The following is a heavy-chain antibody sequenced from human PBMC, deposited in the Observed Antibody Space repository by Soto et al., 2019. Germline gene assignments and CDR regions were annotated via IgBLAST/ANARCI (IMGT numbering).Heavy chain of an antibody. Sequence: GGSLRLSCAASGFTFSSYAMSWVRQAPGKGLEWVSAISGGGGSTYYADSVKGRFTISRDNSKNTLYLQMNSLRAEDTAVYYCAKEGGYYDYIWGSYRIEDYWGQGTLVTVSS. V-gene: IGHV3-23*01. CDR1: GFTFSSYA. J-gene: IGHJ4*02. D-gene: IGHD3-16*02. CDR3: AKEGGYYDYIWGSYRIEDY. CDR2: ISGGGGST.